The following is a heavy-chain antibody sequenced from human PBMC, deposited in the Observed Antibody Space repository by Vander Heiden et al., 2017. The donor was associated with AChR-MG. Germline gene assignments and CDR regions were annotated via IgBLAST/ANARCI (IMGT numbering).Heavy chain of an antibody. CDR1: GFSLSTSGVG. Sequence: QITLKESGPTLVKPTQTLTLTCTFSGFSLSTSGVGVGWIRQPPGKALEWLALIYWNDDKRYSQSLKSRLTITKDTSKNQVVLTMTNMDPVDTATYYCAHTPAMAHFDYWGQGTLVTVSS. V-gene: IGHV2-5*01. CDR3: AHTPAMAHFDY. CDR2: IYWNDDK. J-gene: IGHJ4*02. D-gene: IGHD5-18*01.